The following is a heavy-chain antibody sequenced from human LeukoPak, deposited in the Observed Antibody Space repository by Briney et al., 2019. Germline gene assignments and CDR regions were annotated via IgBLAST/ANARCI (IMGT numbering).Heavy chain of an antibody. CDR3: AKDSVLLRFLEWPSYLDY. J-gene: IGHJ4*02. Sequence: PGGSLRLSCAASGFTFSSYSMHWVRQAPGKGLEWVTFIRYDGSDKYYADSVKGRFTISRDNSKNTLYLQMNSLRAEDTAVYYCAKDSVLLRFLEWPSYLDYWGQGTLVTVSS. V-gene: IGHV3-30*02. CDR1: GFTFSSYS. CDR2: IRYDGSDK. D-gene: IGHD3-3*01.